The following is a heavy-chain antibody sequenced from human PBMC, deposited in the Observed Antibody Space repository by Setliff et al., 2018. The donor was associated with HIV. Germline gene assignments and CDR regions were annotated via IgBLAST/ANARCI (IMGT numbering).Heavy chain of an antibody. V-gene: IGHV1-69*06. J-gene: IGHJ3*02. CDR3: ARDIVVVVAAPDAFDI. Sequence: SVKVSCKASGYTFTRYEINWVRQATGQGLEWMGGIIPIFGTANYAQKFQGRVTITADKSTSTAYMELSSLRSEDTAVYYCARDIVVVVAAPDAFDIWGQGTMVTVSS. D-gene: IGHD2-15*01. CDR1: GYTFTRYE. CDR2: IIPIFGTA.